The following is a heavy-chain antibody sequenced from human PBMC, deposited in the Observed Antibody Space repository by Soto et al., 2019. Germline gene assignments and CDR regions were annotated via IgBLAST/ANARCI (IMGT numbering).Heavy chain of an antibody. V-gene: IGHV1-3*01. D-gene: IGHD2-15*01. Sequence: QVQLVQSGAEVKKPGASVKVSCKASGYSFSNYAMHWVRQAPGQRLEWMGWINGGNGNTKYSQTLEGSVTITRDTSATTAYMDLSSLKSEDTAVYYCARGLCSGGDCYYNVDYWGQGTLVTVSS. J-gene: IGHJ4*02. CDR2: INGGNGNT. CDR1: GYSFSNYA. CDR3: ARGLCSGGDCYYNVDY.